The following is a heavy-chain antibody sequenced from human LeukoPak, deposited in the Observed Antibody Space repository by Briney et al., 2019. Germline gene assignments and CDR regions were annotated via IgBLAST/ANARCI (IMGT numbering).Heavy chain of an antibody. CDR1: GYTFTGYH. Sequence: ASVKVSCKASGYTFTGYHMHWVRQAPGQGLEWMGWINPNSGGTNYAQKFQGWVTMTRDTSISTAYMELSRLRSDDTAVYYCARDQEGKRNWFDPWGQGTLVTVSS. CDR3: ARDQEGKRNWFDP. V-gene: IGHV1-2*04. J-gene: IGHJ5*02. CDR2: INPNSGGT.